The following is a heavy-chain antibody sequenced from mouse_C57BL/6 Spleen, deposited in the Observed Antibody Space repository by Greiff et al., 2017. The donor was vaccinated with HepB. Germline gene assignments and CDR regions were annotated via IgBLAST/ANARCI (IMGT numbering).Heavy chain of an antibody. CDR2: ISYSGST. CDR1: GYSITSGYD. CDR3: ARFYDGYYVFDY. V-gene: IGHV3-1*01. Sequence: EVQLQQSGPGMVKPSQSLSLTCTVTGYSITSGYDWHWIRHFPGNKLEWMGYISYSGSTNYNPYLKSRISITHDTSKNHFFLKLNSVTTEDTATYYCARFYDGYYVFDYWGQGTTLTVSS. J-gene: IGHJ2*01. D-gene: IGHD2-3*01.